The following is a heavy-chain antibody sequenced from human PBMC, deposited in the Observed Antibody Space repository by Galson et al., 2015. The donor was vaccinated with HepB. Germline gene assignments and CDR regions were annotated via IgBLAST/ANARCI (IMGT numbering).Heavy chain of an antibody. Sequence: QSGAEVKKPGESLKISCKGSGYNFATYWIGWVRQMPGKGLEWMGVIYPGDSDTRYSPSFQGQVTISADKSISTTYLQWSSLKASDTAVYYCARSVGVGAWDYYYGMDVWGQGTTVTVSS. CDR3: ARSVGVGAWDYYYGMDV. J-gene: IGHJ6*02. CDR1: GYNFATYW. CDR2: IYPGDSDT. D-gene: IGHD1-26*01. V-gene: IGHV5-51*03.